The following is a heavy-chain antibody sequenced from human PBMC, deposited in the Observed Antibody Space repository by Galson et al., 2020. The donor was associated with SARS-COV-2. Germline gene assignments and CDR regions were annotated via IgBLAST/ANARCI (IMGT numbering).Heavy chain of an antibody. V-gene: IGHV4-38-2*02. CDR3: ARAPSDFWSGYFVDNWGFVFKQKTAYEFSRSDWSSDVCSSDL. Sequence: SIYHRGRTEYNPSLNSRVTISVATTKNQFSLKLTSVTAADTAVYYCARAPSDFWSGYFVDNWGFVFKQKTAYEFSRSDWSSDVCSSDLW. J-gene: IGHJ2*01. D-gene: IGHD3-3*01. CDR2: IYHRGRT.